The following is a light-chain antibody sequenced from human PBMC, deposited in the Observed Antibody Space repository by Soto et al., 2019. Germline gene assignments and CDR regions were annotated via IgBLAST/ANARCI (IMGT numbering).Light chain of an antibody. J-gene: IGKJ1*01. CDR2: DVS. Sequence: DIQMTQSPSSLSASVGDRVTITCRASQNIGRWLAWYQQKSGKAPKLMIYDVSTLISGVPSRFSVRGSGTEFTLTITSLQPDDFTTYYCQQYNLHSPATFGPGTLVEIK. CDR3: QQYNLHSPAT. V-gene: IGKV1-5*01. CDR1: QNIGRW.